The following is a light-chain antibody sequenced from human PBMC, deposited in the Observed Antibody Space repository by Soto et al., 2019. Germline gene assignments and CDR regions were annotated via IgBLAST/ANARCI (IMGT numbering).Light chain of an antibody. J-gene: IGLJ3*02. CDR2: GVS. V-gene: IGLV2-14*01. CDR1: SSDVGGYNY. CDR3: SSHTRSSTVV. Sequence: QSALTQPASVSGSLGQSITISCTGTSSDVGGYNYVSWYQQYPGKAPKLVIYGVSNRPTGVSDRFSGSKSGNTASLTISRLQAEDEADYFCSSHTRSSTVVFGGGTQLTVL.